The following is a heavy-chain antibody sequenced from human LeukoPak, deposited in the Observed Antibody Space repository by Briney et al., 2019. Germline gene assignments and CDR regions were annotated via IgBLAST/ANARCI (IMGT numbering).Heavy chain of an antibody. J-gene: IGHJ5*02. CDR3: ARLPLSNRWFDP. CDR1: GGSISSSTYY. D-gene: IGHD2/OR15-2a*01. Sequence: SETLSLTCTVSGGSISSSTYYWGWIRQPPGKGLDWIGSVYYSGSTYYNPSLKSRVTMSVDTSKNHFSLKLTSVTAADTAVYYCARLPLSNRWFDPWGQGTLVTVSS. CDR2: VYYSGST. V-gene: IGHV4-39*01.